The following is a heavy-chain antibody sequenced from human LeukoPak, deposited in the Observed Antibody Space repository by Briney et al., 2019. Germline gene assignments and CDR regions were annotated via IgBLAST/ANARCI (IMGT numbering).Heavy chain of an antibody. V-gene: IGHV4-39*01. CDR1: GGSISSSSYY. CDR3: AAEKMIVVVNWFDP. J-gene: IGHJ5*02. D-gene: IGHD3-22*01. Sequence: PSETLSLTCTVSGGSISSSSYYWGWIRQPPGKGLEWIGSIYYSGSTYYNPSLKSRVTISVDTSKNQFSLKLSSVTAADTAVYYCAAEKMIVVVNWFDPWGQGTLVTASP. CDR2: IYYSGST.